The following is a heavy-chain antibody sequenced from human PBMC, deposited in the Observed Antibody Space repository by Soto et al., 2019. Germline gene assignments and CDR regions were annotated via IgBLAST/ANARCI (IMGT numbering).Heavy chain of an antibody. V-gene: IGHV1-3*01. D-gene: IGHD2-21*02. Sequence: QVQLVQSGSEVKKPGASVKVSCKASGYTFTSYAMHWVRQAPGQRLEWMGWINAGNGNTKYSQKFQGRVTITRDTSASTAYMELSSLRSEDTAVYYCARSIVVVTAADYWGPGTLVTGSS. J-gene: IGHJ4*02. CDR2: INAGNGNT. CDR1: GYTFTSYA. CDR3: ARSIVVVTAADY.